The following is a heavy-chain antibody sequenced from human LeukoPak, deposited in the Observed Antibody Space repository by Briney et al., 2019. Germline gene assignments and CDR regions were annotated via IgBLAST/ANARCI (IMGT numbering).Heavy chain of an antibody. Sequence: SETLSLTCTVSGGSVSSSSYYWGWIRQPPGKGLEWIGSIYYSGSTYYNPSLKSRVTISVDTSKNQFSLKLSSVTAADTAVYYCARHSSSWYGWFDPWGQGTLVTVSS. J-gene: IGHJ5*02. V-gene: IGHV4-39*01. CDR3: ARHSSSWYGWFDP. CDR1: GGSVSSSSYY. D-gene: IGHD6-13*01. CDR2: IYYSGST.